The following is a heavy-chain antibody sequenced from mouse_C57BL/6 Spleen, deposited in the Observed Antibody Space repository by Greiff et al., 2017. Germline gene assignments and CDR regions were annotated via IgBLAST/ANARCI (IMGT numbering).Heavy chain of an antibody. V-gene: IGHV1-80*01. CDR2: IYPGDGDT. Sequence: VHLVESGAELVKPGASVKISCKASGYAFSSYWMNWVKQRPGKGLEWIGQIYPGDGDTNYNRKFKGKATLTADKSSSTAYMQLSSLTSEDSAVYFCARSGELGYAMDYWGQGTSVTVSS. D-gene: IGHD4-1*01. CDR1: GYAFSSYW. CDR3: ARSGELGYAMDY. J-gene: IGHJ4*01.